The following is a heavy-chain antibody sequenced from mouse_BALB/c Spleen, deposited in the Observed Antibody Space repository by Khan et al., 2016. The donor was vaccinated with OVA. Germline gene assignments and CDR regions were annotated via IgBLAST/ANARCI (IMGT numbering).Heavy chain of an antibody. J-gene: IGHJ4*01. CDR2: MDPENGNN. CDR3: NEMGGYAMDY. V-gene: IGHV14-4*02. Sequence: VRLQQSGAELVRSGASGKLSCTASDFKIKDYNIHWVKQRPEQGLEWIGWMDPENGNNEYAPKIQGKATKSADTYSNTANQQISSLTTEDTAVYYCNEMGGYAMDYWGPGPSVTVSS. D-gene: IGHD2-3*01. CDR1: DFKIKDYN.